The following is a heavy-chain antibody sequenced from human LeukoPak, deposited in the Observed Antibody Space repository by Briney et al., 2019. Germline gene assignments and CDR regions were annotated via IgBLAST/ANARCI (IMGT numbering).Heavy chain of an antibody. D-gene: IGHD2-15*01. J-gene: IGHJ4*02. CDR2: IYYSGST. Sequence: PSETLSLICTVPGDFLSSSSYYWGWIRQPPGKGLEWIGSIYYSGSTSYNPSLKSRVTISVDTSKNQFSLKLSSVTAADTAVYYCARDRGYCSGRNCSHRTYFESWGEGTLVTVSS. CDR1: GDFLSSSSYY. V-gene: IGHV4-39*07. CDR3: ARDRGYCSGRNCSHRTYFES.